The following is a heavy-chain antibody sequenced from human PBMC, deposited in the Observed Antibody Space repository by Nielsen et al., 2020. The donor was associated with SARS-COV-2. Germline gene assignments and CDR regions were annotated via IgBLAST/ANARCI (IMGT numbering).Heavy chain of an antibody. CDR3: AKRRGGGGGDCLDY. J-gene: IGHJ4*02. CDR2: ISGSGDNT. Sequence: GGSLRLSCAASGLSFSDYAMTWVRQAPGKGLQWVSVISGSGDNTNHTASVKGRFTISRDNSKNTVYLQMTGLRVDDTAVYYCAKRRGGGGGDCLDYWGQGTLVTVSS. V-gene: IGHV3-23*01. D-gene: IGHD2-21*02. CDR1: GLSFSDYA.